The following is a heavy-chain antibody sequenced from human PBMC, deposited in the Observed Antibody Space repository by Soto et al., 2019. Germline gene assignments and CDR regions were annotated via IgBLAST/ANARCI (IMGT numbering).Heavy chain of an antibody. CDR3: ARKESGLFDY. D-gene: IGHD5-12*01. CDR2: ICYSGST. V-gene: IGHV4-30-4*08. CDR1: GDSLSRADYC. J-gene: IGHJ4*02. Sequence: QVQLQESGPGLVKPSQTLSLTCTVSGDSLSRADYCWSWIRQAPGKGLEWIGYICYSGSTYHNPSRKSRTSMSVDTSKQQFSLTFTSVTAADTAVYYGARKESGLFDYGGQGRLVTVSS.